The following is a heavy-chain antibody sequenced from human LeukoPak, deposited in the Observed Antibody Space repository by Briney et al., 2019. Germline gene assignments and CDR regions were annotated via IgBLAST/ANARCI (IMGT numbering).Heavy chain of an antibody. D-gene: IGHD3-22*01. CDR1: GFSFGSYG. CDR2: ISGNGGTT. Sequence: PGGSLRLSCAASGFSFGSYGLSWVRQAPGKGPQWVSYISGNGGTTHYADSVEGRFTISRDNAKNSLYLQMSSLRAEDTAVYYCARDLDSGNYFFVYWGQGTPVTVSS. J-gene: IGHJ4*02. V-gene: IGHV3-48*04. CDR3: ARDLDSGNYFFVY.